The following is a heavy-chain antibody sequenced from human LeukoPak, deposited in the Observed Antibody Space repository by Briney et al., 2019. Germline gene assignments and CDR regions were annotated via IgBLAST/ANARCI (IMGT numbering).Heavy chain of an antibody. CDR3: ARDRGVPASPPELYYYYMDV. Sequence: SVKVSCKASGGTFSSYAISWVRQAPGQGLEWMGGIIPIFGTANYAQKFQGRVTITADESTSTAYMELSSLRSEDTAVYYCARDRGVPASPPELYYYYMDVWGKGTTVTVSS. J-gene: IGHJ6*03. CDR1: GGTFSSYA. CDR2: IIPIFGTA. V-gene: IGHV1-69*13. D-gene: IGHD2-2*01.